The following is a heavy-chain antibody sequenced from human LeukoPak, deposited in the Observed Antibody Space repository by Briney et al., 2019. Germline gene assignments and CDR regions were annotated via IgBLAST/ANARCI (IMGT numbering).Heavy chain of an antibody. V-gene: IGHV3-74*01. D-gene: IGHD6-6*01. CDR2: INSDGSST. Sequence: GGPLRLSCAASGFTFSSYWMHWVRQAPGKGLVWVSRINSDGSSTSYADSVKGRFTISRDNAKNTLYLQMNSLRAEDTAVYYCARDESSSSFYYYYYMDVWGKGTTVTVSS. CDR3: ARDESSSSFYYYYYMDV. CDR1: GFTFSSYW. J-gene: IGHJ6*03.